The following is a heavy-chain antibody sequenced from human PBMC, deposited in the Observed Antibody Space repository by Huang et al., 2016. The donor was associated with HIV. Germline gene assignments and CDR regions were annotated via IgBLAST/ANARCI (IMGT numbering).Heavy chain of an antibody. V-gene: IGHV4-39*02. CDR2: IYYSGTT. D-gene: IGHD3-3*01. CDR3: ARTGVAVSDDPEYFQH. Sequence: LQESGPGLVGPSETLSLTCAVSGDSIICNTFYWGWIRRPPGKALEWSGSIYYSGTTYYNPALKRRARIAVDASKNRIFLHLRSVTAADTGVYYCARTGVAVSDDPEYFQHWGQGALVTIS. J-gene: IGHJ1*01. CDR1: GDSIICNTFY.